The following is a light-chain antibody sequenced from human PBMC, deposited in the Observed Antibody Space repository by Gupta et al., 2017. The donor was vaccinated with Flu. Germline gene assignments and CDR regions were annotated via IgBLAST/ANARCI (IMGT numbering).Light chain of an antibody. V-gene: IGKV2-28*01. Sequence: VTPVEPASISCRSSQSLLHNNGYNYLDWYLQKPGQSPQLLIYLGSNRASGVPDRFSGSGSGTDFTLKISRVEAEDVGVYYCMQTLQTPYTFGQGTKLEIK. J-gene: IGKJ2*01. CDR3: MQTLQTPYT. CDR2: LGS. CDR1: QSLLHNNGYNY.